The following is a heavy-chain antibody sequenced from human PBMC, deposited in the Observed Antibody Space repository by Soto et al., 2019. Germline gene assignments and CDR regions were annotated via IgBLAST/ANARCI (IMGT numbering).Heavy chain of an antibody. CDR1: GYTFTSYY. D-gene: IGHD4-17*01. CDR2: INPTGGST. CDR3: AREDDYGDFRIDY. Sequence: QVQLVQSGAEVKKPGASVKVSCKASGYTFTSYYMVWVRQAPGQGLEWMGIINPTGGSTTYAQKFQGRGTMTRDTSTSTVYMELSSLRSEDTAVYYCAREDDYGDFRIDYWGQGTLVTVSS. V-gene: IGHV1-46*01. J-gene: IGHJ4*02.